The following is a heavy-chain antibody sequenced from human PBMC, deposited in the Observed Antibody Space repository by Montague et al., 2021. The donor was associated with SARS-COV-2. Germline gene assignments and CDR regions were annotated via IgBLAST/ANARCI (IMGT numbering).Heavy chain of an antibody. Sequence: SETLSLTCTVSGASIGHSTYYWGWIRQPPGKDLEWTGTIYYSGTTHYNPSLRSRVTISLDTSKNQVSLRLTSVTAADTAFYYCGSDTTAYFRFDYWGRGTLISVSS. V-gene: IGHV4-39*07. J-gene: IGHJ4*02. D-gene: IGHD3-9*01. CDR1: GASIGHSTYY. CDR2: IYYSGTT. CDR3: GSDTTAYFRFDY.